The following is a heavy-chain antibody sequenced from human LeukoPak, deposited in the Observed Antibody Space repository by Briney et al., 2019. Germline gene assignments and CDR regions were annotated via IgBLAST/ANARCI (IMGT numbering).Heavy chain of an antibody. J-gene: IGHJ5*02. Sequence: PGGSLRLSCAASGFTFSSYEMNWVRQAPGKGLEWVSYISSSGSTIYYADSVKGRFTISRDNAKNSLYPQMNSLRAEDTAVYYCARENYGSGSYNWFDPWGQGTLVTVSS. CDR3: ARENYGSGSYNWFDP. V-gene: IGHV3-48*03. CDR1: GFTFSSYE. CDR2: ISSSGSTI. D-gene: IGHD3-10*01.